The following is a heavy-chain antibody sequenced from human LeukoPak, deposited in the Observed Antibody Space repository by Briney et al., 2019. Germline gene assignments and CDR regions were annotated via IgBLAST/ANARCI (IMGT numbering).Heavy chain of an antibody. CDR3: ARAETMVRGAMDY. V-gene: IGHV3-11*05. J-gene: IGHJ4*02. CDR2: ISSSSSYT. CDR1: GFTFSDYY. Sequence: GGSLRLSCAASGFTFSDYYMSWIRQAPGKGREGVSYISSSSSYTNYADSVKGRFTISRDNAKNSLYLQMNSLRAEDTAVYYCARAETMVRGAMDYWGQGTLVTVSS. D-gene: IGHD3-10*01.